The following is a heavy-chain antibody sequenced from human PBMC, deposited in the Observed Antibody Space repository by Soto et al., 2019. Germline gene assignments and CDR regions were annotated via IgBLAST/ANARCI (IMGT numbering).Heavy chain of an antibody. CDR3: ARAPSSIAARLGENWFDP. CDR1: GGTFSSYA. D-gene: IGHD6-6*01. Sequence: ASVKVSCKASGGTFSSYAISWVRQAPGQGLEWMGGIIPIFGTANYAQKFQGRVTITADESTSTAYMELSSLRSEDTAVYYCARAPSSIAARLGENWFDPWGQGTLVTVSS. J-gene: IGHJ5*02. CDR2: IIPIFGTA. V-gene: IGHV1-69*13.